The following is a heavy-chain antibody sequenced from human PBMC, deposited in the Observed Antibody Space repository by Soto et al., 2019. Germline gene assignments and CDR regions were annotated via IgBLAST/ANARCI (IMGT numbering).Heavy chain of an antibody. CDR2: IWYDGSNK. CDR1: GFTFSSYG. J-gene: IGHJ5*02. Sequence: QVQLVESGGGVVQPGRSLRLSCAASGFTFSSYGMHWVRQAPGKGLEWVAVIWYDGSNKYYADSVKGRFTISRDNSKNTLYLQMNSLRAEDTAVYYCARAGIAAAGNWFDPWGQGALVTVSS. CDR3: ARAGIAAAGNWFDP. D-gene: IGHD6-13*01. V-gene: IGHV3-33*01.